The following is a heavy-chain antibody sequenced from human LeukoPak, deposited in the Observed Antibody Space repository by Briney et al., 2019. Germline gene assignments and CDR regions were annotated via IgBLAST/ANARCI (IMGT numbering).Heavy chain of an antibody. V-gene: IGHV5-51*01. CDR1: GYSFTSYW. Sequence: GESLKISCKGSGYSFTSYWIGWVRQMPGKGLEWMGIIYPGDSDTRYSPSFQGQVTFSADKSISTAYLQWSSLKASDTAMYYCARRPGYSSSWMVGAFDYWGQGTLVTVSS. J-gene: IGHJ4*02. D-gene: IGHD6-13*01. CDR3: ARRPGYSSSWMVGAFDY. CDR2: IYPGDSDT.